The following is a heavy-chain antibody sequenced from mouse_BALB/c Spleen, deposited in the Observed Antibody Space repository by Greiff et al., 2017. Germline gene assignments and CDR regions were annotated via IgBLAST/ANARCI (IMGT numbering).Heavy chain of an antibody. Sequence: VQLQQSGPELVKPGASVKISCKASGYSFTGYFMNWVMQSHGKSLEWIGRINPYNGDTFYNQKFKGKATLTVDKSSSTAHMELRSLASEDSAVYYCAREVTTVVARAMDYWGQGTSVTVSS. D-gene: IGHD1-1*01. CDR2: INPYNGDT. J-gene: IGHJ4*01. V-gene: IGHV1-20*02. CDR1: GYSFTGYF. CDR3: AREVTTVVARAMDY.